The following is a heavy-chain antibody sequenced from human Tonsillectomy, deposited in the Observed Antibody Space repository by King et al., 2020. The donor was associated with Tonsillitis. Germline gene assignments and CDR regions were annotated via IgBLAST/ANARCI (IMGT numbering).Heavy chain of an antibody. J-gene: IGHJ3*01. Sequence: QLVQSGAEVKKSGASVRVSCKASTYTFTDYYIHWVRQAPGQGLEWMGXIXPKNRXXEXAXKFKRRVTMTRDTSIRTAYMELNRLTSDDTAVYYCARGAFLVQLVYSIARDAFDAWGQGALVTVSS. CDR1: TYTFTDYY. D-gene: IGHD2-8*02. CDR2: IXPKNRXX. CDR3: ARGAFLVQLVYSIARDAFDA. V-gene: IGHV1-2*02.